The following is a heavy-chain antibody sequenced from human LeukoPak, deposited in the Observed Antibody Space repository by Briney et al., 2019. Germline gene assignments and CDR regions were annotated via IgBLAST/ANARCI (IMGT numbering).Heavy chain of an antibody. D-gene: IGHD3-22*01. CDR1: GGSFSGNY. CDR2: INHSGST. J-gene: IGHJ4*02. V-gene: IGHV4-34*01. Sequence: SETLSLTCAVYGGSFSGNYWSWIRQPPGKGLEWIGEINHSGSTNYNPSLKSRVTISVDTSKNQFSLKLSSVTAADTAVYYCARGAHYYDSSGHPKPENQDYWGQGTLVTVSS. CDR3: ARGAHYYDSSGHPKPENQDY.